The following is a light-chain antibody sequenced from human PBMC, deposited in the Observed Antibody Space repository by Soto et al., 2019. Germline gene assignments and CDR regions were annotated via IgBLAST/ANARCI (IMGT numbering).Light chain of an antibody. CDR3: SSFAGNNNRGV. Sequence: QSALTQPPSASGSPGQSVTISCTGTSSDVGGYNYVSWYQQHPGKAPKLMIYEVTQRPSGVPDRFSGSKSGNTASLTVSGLQAEDEADYYCSSFAGNNNRGVFGSGTQLTVL. J-gene: IGLJ1*01. CDR1: SSDVGGYNY. V-gene: IGLV2-8*01. CDR2: EVT.